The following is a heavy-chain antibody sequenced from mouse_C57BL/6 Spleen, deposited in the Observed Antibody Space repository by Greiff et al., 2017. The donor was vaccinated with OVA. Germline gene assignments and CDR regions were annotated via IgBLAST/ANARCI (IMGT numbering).Heavy chain of an antibody. Sequence: VQLQQPGAELVRPGSSVKLSCKASGYTFTSYWMHWVKQRPIQGLEWIGNIDPSDSETHYNQKFKDKATLTVDKSSSTAYMQLSSLTSEDSAVYYCARRAVVAMDYWGQGTSVTVSS. J-gene: IGHJ4*01. D-gene: IGHD1-1*01. CDR3: ARRAVVAMDY. CDR2: IDPSDSET. V-gene: IGHV1-52*01. CDR1: GYTFTSYW.